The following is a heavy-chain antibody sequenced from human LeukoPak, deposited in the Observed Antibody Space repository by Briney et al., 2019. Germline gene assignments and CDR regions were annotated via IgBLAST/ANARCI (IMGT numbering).Heavy chain of an antibody. D-gene: IGHD3-3*01. Sequence: ASVKVSCKASGYTFTSYDINWVRQATGQGLEWMGWMNPNSGNTGYAQKFQGRVTITRNTSISTAYMELSSLRSEDTAVYYCARGGVRTRYDFWSGYSRSSYFDYWGQGTLVTVSS. V-gene: IGHV1-8*03. CDR3: ARGGVRTRYDFWSGYSRSSYFDY. CDR2: MNPNSGNT. J-gene: IGHJ4*02. CDR1: GYTFTSYD.